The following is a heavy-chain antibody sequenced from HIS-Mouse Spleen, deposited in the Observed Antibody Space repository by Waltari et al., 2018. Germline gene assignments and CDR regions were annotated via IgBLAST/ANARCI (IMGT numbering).Heavy chain of an antibody. CDR2: IYYSGST. CDR3: AREIPYSSSWYDWYFDL. J-gene: IGHJ2*01. Sequence: QLQLQESGPGLVKPSETLSLPCTVSGGPIRSSSYYRGWFRQPPGKGLAWIGSIYYSGSTYYNPSLKSRVTISVDTSKNQFSLKLSSVTAADTAVYYCAREIPYSSSWYDWYFDLWGRGTLVTVSS. V-gene: IGHV4-39*07. CDR1: GGPIRSSSYY. D-gene: IGHD6-13*01.